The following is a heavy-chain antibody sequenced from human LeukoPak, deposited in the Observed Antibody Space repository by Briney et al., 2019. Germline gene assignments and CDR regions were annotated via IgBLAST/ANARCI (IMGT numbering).Heavy chain of an antibody. CDR2: ISGSGGST. CDR3: AKGDTMVRGVIILTLFDY. V-gene: IGHV3-23*01. J-gene: IGHJ4*02. CDR1: GFTFSSYA. D-gene: IGHD3-10*01. Sequence: PGGSLRLSCAASGFTFSSYAMSWVRQAPGKGLEWVSAISGSGGSTYYADSVKGRFTISRDNSKNTLYLQMNSLRAEDTAVYYCAKGDTMVRGVIILTLFDYWGQGTLVTVSS.